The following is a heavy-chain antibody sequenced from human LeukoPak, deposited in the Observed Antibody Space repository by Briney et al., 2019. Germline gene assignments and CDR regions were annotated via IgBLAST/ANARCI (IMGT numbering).Heavy chain of an antibody. CDR1: GFTFSVYS. CDR3: AELGITMIGGV. Sequence: GGSLRLSCAASGFTFSVYSMNWVRQAPGKGLELVSYISSSSSPIYYADSVKGRFTISRDNAKNSLYLQMNSLRAEDTAVYYCAELGITMIGGVWGKGTTVTISS. J-gene: IGHJ6*04. V-gene: IGHV3-48*04. CDR2: ISSSSSPI. D-gene: IGHD3-10*02.